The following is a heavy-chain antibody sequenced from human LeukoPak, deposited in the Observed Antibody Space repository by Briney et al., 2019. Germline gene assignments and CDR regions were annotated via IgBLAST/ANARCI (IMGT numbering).Heavy chain of an antibody. CDR2: ISSNGGTT. V-gene: IGHV3-64*01. CDR1: GFTFSIHA. CDR3: AREGLGGYVGPYFDY. J-gene: IGHJ4*02. Sequence: GGSLRLSCAASGFTFSIHAMHWVRQAPGKGLQYVSVISSNGGTTYYANSVKGRFTISRDNSKNTLYLQMGGLEPEDMAVYYCAREGLGGYVGPYFDYWGQGTLVTVSS. D-gene: IGHD3-9*01.